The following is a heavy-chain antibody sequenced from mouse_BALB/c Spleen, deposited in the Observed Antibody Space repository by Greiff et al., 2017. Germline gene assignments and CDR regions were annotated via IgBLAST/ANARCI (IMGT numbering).Heavy chain of an antibody. Sequence: EVQLQESGPGLVKPSQSLSLTCTVTGYSITSDYAWNWIRQFPGNKLEWMGYISYSGSTSYNPSLKSRISITRDTSKNQFFLQLNSVTTEDTATYYCARNDYDGAMDYWGQGTSVTVSS. V-gene: IGHV3-2*02. CDR1: GYSITSDYA. D-gene: IGHD2-4*01. J-gene: IGHJ4*01. CDR3: ARNDYDGAMDY. CDR2: ISYSGST.